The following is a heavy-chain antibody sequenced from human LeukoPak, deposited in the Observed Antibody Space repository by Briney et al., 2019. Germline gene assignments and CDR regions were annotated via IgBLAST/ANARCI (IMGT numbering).Heavy chain of an antibody. CDR3: ARGALIPDF. CDR1: GFTFSSYA. J-gene: IGHJ4*02. V-gene: IGHV3-23*01. D-gene: IGHD2-21*01. CDR2: ISKSDGST. Sequence: GGSLRLSCAASGFTFSSYAMTWVRPAPGKGLAWVSSISKSDGSTYYADSVKGRFTISRDNSKNTVYLHMDSLRVEDTAIYYCARGALIPDFRGQGTLVTVSS.